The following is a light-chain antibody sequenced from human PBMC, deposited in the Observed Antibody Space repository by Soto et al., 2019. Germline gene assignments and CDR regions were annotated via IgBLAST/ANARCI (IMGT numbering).Light chain of an antibody. CDR2: DAS. Sequence: DIVLTQSPATLSLSPGERATLSCRASQSVSSYLAWYQQKPGQAPRLLIYDASNRATSIPARFSGSGSGTDFTLTISSLGPEDSAVYYCHQRFNWPRTFGQGTKLEIK. CDR1: QSVSSY. J-gene: IGKJ2*01. CDR3: HQRFNWPRT. V-gene: IGKV3-11*01.